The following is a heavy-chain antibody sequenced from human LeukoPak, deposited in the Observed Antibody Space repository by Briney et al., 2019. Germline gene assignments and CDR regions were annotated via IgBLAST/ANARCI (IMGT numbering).Heavy chain of an antibody. J-gene: IGHJ4*02. CDR2: IIPIFGTA. CDR3: AREGPEGYYYD. V-gene: IGHV1-69*06. Sequence: SVKVSCKASVGTFSSYAISWVRQAPGQGLEWMGGIIPIFGTANYAQKFQGRVTITADKSTSTAYMELSGLRSEDTAVYYCAREGPEGYYYDWGQGTLVTVSS. CDR1: VGTFSSYA. D-gene: IGHD3-10*01.